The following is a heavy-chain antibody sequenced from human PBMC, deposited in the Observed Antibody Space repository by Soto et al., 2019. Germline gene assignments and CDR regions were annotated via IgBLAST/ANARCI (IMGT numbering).Heavy chain of an antibody. CDR2: ISGSGGST. Sequence: PGGSLRLSCAASGFTFSSYAMSWVRQAPGKGLEWVSAISGSGGSTYYADSVKGRFTISRDNSKNTLYLQMNSLRAEDTAVYYCAEGITGTPNYFDYWGQGTLVTVSS. V-gene: IGHV3-23*01. J-gene: IGHJ4*02. CDR1: GFTFSSYA. CDR3: AEGITGTPNYFDY. D-gene: IGHD1-20*01.